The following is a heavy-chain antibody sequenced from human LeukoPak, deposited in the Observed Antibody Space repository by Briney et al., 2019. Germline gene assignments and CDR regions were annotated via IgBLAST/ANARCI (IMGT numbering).Heavy chain of an antibody. D-gene: IGHD6-19*01. CDR1: GGSFIGYY. Sequence: SETLSLTCAVYGGSFIGYYWSWIRQPPGKGLEWIGEINHSGSTNYNPSLKSRVTISVDKSKTQFSMKLRYVTAEGRGVYYCARVEYRSGWYGNYYYYGMDVWGQGNTVTVSS. J-gene: IGHJ6*02. CDR3: ARVEYRSGWYGNYYYYGMDV. CDR2: INHSGST. V-gene: IGHV4-34*01.